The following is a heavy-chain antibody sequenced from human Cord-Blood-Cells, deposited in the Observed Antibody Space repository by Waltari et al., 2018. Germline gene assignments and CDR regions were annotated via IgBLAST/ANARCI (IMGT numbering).Heavy chain of an antibody. Sequence: QVQLQESGPGLVKPSETLSLTCTVSGGSISSYYWSWIRHPPGKGLEWIGYIYYSGSTNYNPSLKSRVTISVDTSKNQFSLKLSSVTAADTAVYYCARLNWNYGYYYYYYMDVWGKGTTVTVSS. V-gene: IGHV4-59*01. D-gene: IGHD1-7*01. J-gene: IGHJ6*03. CDR1: GGSISSYY. CDR2: IYYSGST. CDR3: ARLNWNYGYYYYYYMDV.